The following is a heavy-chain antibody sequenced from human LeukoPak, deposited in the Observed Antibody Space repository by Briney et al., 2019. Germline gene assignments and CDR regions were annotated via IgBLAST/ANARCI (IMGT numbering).Heavy chain of an antibody. J-gene: IGHJ4*02. CDR1: GESFSGYY. V-gene: IGHV4-34*01. Sequence: SETLSLTCAVYGESFSGYYWSWIRQPPGKGLEWIGEINHSGSTNYNPSLKSRVTISVDTSKNQFSLKLSSVTAADTAVYYCARHGRDSSGYYYDYWGQGTLVTVSS. CDR2: INHSGST. D-gene: IGHD3-22*01. CDR3: ARHGRDSSGYYYDY.